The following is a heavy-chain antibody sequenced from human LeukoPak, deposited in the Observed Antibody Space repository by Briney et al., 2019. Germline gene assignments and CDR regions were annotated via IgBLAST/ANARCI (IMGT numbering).Heavy chain of an antibody. D-gene: IGHD7-27*01. V-gene: IGHV3-23*01. J-gene: IGHJ4*02. CDR3: TKTWGSKGSDF. CDR2: ISGSGGST. Sequence: GGSLRLSCAASGFTFSSYAMSWVRQAPGKGLEWVSAISGSGGSTYYADSVKGRFNISRDNSMNTLYLQMSNLRAEDTAVYYCTKTWGSKGSDFWGQGALVTVSS. CDR1: GFTFSSYA.